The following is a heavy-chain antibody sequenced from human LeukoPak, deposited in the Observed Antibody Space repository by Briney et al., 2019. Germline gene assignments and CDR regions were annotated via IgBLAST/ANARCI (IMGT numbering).Heavy chain of an antibody. V-gene: IGHV1-46*01. CDR1: GYTFTSYY. CDR2: INPSGGST. Sequence: ASVKVSCKASGYTFTSYYLHWVRQAPGQGLEWMGIINPSGGSTSYAQKFQGRVTITADESTSTAYMELSSLRSEDTAVYYCAKEESGGSCPYWGQGTLVTVSS. J-gene: IGHJ4*02. CDR3: AKEESGGSCPY. D-gene: IGHD2-15*01.